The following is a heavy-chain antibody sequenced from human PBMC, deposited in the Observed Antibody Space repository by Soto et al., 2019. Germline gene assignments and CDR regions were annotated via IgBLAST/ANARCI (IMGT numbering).Heavy chain of an antibody. CDR1: GGNIGSSSYY. Sequence: SETLSLTSTVSGGNIGSSSYYWGWIRQPPGKGLEWIGSIYYSGSTYYNPSLKSRVTISVDTSKNQFSLKLSSVTAADTAVYYCARHGYNWNFEYWFDPWGQGTLVTVSS. V-gene: IGHV4-39*01. J-gene: IGHJ5*02. CDR3: ARHGYNWNFEYWFDP. D-gene: IGHD1-7*01. CDR2: IYYSGST.